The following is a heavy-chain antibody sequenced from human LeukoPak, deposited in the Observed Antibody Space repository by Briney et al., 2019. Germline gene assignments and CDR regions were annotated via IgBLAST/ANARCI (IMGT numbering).Heavy chain of an antibody. CDR1: GGSISSGGYY. CDR2: IYYSGST. CDR3: AREGHSSGSLGDY. D-gene: IGHD6-19*01. Sequence: PSQTLSLTCTVSGGSISSGGYYWSWIRQHPGKGLEWIGYIYYSGSTYYNPSLMSRVTISVDTSRNQFSLKLSSVTAADTAMYFCAREGHSSGSLGDYWGQGILVTVSS. J-gene: IGHJ4*02. V-gene: IGHV4-31*03.